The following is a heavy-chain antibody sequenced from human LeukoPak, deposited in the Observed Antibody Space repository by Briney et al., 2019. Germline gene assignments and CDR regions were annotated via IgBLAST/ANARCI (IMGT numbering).Heavy chain of an antibody. CDR1: GFTFSSYA. D-gene: IGHD3-10*01. CDR3: AKDMAYGSGTHYYYGMDV. J-gene: IGHJ6*02. V-gene: IGHV3-9*01. CDR2: ISWNSGSI. Sequence: GGSLRLSCAASGFTFSSYAMHWVRQAPGKGLEWVSGISWNSGSIGYADSVKGRFTISRDNAKNSLYLQMNSLRAEDTAFYYCAKDMAYGSGTHYYYGMDVWGQGTTVTVS.